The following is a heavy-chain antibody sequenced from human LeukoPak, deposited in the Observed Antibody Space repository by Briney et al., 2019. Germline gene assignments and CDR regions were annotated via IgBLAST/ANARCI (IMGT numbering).Heavy chain of an antibody. CDR2: INHSGST. CDR1: GGSFSGYY. J-gene: IGHJ5*02. D-gene: IGHD2-15*01. V-gene: IGHV4-34*01. Sequence: SETLSLTCAVYGGSFSGYYWSWIRQPPGKGLEWIGEINHSGSTNSNPSLKSRVTISVDTSKNQFSLKLSSVTAADTAVYYCARGPWDIVVVVAATGWFDPWGQGTLVTVSS. CDR3: ARGPWDIVVVVAATGWFDP.